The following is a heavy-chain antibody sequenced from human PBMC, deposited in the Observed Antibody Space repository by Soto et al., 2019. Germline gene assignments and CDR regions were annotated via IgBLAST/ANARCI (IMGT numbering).Heavy chain of an antibody. J-gene: IGHJ5*02. D-gene: IGHD2-21*01. CDR1: GAALNSGNYY. CDR2: IYVTGAV. CDR3: ARLRIATNNYKWLDP. V-gene: IGHV4-31*03. Sequence: SETLSLTCSVSGAALNSGNYYWSWIRQVPGKGLEWIGHIYVTGAVDYNPSLRDRITISQDTSERQFSLNLRLVTAADTAVYYCARLRIATNNYKWLDPWGQGTLVTVSS.